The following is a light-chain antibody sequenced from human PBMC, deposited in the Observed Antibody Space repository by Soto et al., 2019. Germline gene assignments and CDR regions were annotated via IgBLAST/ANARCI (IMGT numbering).Light chain of an antibody. CDR2: WAS. CDR3: QQYYSAPLT. Sequence: DSGLTQSPDTLTVSLGEMATINCTSSHSVFFSANNRNYLAWYQKRIGQPPKXXFYWASTRESGVPDRFSGSGYGTDFNLTISSLQAEDVAVYYCQQYYSAPLTFGGGTKVDIK. CDR1: HSVFFSANNRNY. J-gene: IGKJ4*01. V-gene: IGKV4-1*01.